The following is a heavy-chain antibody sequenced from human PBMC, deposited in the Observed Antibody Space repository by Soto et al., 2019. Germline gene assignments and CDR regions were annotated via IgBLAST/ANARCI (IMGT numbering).Heavy chain of an antibody. CDR3: ARSVRDHNPAYYYYGMDV. CDR2: IIPIFGTA. CDR1: GGTFSSYA. Sequence: SVKVSCKASGGTFSSYAISWVRQAPGQGLEWMGGIIPIFGTANYAQKFQGRVTITADESTSTAYMELSSLRSEDTAVYYFARSVRDHNPAYYYYGMDVWGQGTTVTVSS. V-gene: IGHV1-69*13. J-gene: IGHJ6*02. D-gene: IGHD3-10*01.